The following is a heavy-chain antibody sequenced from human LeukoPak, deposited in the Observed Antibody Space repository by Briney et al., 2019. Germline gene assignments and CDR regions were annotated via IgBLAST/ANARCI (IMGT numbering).Heavy chain of an antibody. Sequence: SGPTLVNPTQTLTLTCTFSGFSLSTSGVGVAWIRQPPGKALEWLALIYWDDDKRYSPSLKSRLTIAKVTSKNQVVLTMTNMDPVDTATYYCAQSRFASGSYSPFNYWGQGTLVTVSS. CDR1: GFSLSTSGVG. J-gene: IGHJ4*02. CDR3: AQSRFASGSYSPFNY. V-gene: IGHV2-5*02. D-gene: IGHD3-10*01. CDR2: IYWDDDK.